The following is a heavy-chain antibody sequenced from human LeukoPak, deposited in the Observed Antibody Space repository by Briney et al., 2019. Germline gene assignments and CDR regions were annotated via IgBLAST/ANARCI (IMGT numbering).Heavy chain of an antibody. CDR3: ASASSHRIAAGGDY. Sequence: GGSLRLSCAASGFTFSNYWMHWVRQAPGKGLAWVSRINSDGSSRNYADSVKGRFTISRDNAKNTLYLQMNSLRAEDTAVYYCASASSHRIAAGGDYWGQGTLVTVSS. CDR2: INSDGSSR. V-gene: IGHV3-74*01. D-gene: IGHD6-13*01. J-gene: IGHJ4*02. CDR1: GFTFSNYW.